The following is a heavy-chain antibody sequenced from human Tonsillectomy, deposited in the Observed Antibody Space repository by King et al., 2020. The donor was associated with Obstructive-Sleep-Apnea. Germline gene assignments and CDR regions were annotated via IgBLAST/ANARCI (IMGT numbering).Heavy chain of an antibody. D-gene: IGHD2-2*01. V-gene: IGHV4-30-4*01. CDR3: ARSKIGYCSSTSCYRYLDY. CDR2: INYSGSS. Sequence: QLQESGPGLVKPSQTLSLTCTVSDGSISSGDYYWRWIRQPPGKGLEWIGYINYSGSSYYSPSLKSRVTMSVDTSKNQIALKLSSVTAADTAVYYCARSKIGYCSSTSCYRYLDYWGQGTLVTVSS. J-gene: IGHJ4*02. CDR1: DGSISSGDYY.